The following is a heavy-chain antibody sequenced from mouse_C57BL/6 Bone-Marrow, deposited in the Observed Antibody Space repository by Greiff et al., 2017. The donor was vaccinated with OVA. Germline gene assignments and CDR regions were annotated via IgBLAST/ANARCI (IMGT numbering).Heavy chain of an antibody. CDR1: GYTFTDYN. CDR3: GPRGPSMDY. J-gene: IGHJ4*01. CDR2: INPNNGGT. Sequence: DVKLQESGPELVKPGASVKMSCKASGYTFTDYNMHWVKQSHGKSLEWIGYINPNNGGTSYNQKFKGKATLTVNKSSSTAYMELRSLTSEDSAVYYCGPRGPSMDYWGQGTSVTVSS. V-gene: IGHV1-22*01.